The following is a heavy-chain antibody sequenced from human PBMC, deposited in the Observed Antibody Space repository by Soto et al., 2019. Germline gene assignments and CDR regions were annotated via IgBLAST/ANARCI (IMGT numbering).Heavy chain of an antibody. CDR3: AKQSAGYCTVGRCYKYYVFDV. Sequence: SATLSLTCPVSGGSITNRAFYWGWIRQPPRKGLEWIASIYYSATTYYNPSLRSRVTISVETSKSHFSLRLSSVIAADTSVYFCAKQSAGYCTVGRCYKYYVFDVWGQGTTV. V-gene: IGHV4-39*01. CDR2: IYYSATT. J-gene: IGHJ6*02. D-gene: IGHD2-8*02. CDR1: GGSITNRAFY.